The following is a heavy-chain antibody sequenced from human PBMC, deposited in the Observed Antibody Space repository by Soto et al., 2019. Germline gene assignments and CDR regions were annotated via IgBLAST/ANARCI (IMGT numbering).Heavy chain of an antibody. Sequence: SETLSLTCTVSGGSISSYFWIWIRQPPGEGLECIGYIYSSGSTNYNPSLKSRVTISVDTSKNQFSLKLNSVTAADTAVYFCARGLVRGALNWFDPWGQGTLVTVSS. CDR1: GGSISSYF. CDR2: IYSSGST. D-gene: IGHD3-10*01. J-gene: IGHJ5*02. V-gene: IGHV4-59*01. CDR3: ARGLVRGALNWFDP.